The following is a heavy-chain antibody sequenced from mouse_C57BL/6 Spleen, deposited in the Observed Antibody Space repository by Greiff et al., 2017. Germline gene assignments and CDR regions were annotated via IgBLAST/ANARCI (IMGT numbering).Heavy chain of an antibody. J-gene: IGHJ4*01. CDR2: INPGSGGT. V-gene: IGHV1-54*01. CDR1: GYAFTNYL. D-gene: IGHD2-1*01. Sequence: QVQLQQSGAELVRPGTSVKVSCKASGYAFTNYLIEWVKQRPGQGLEWIGVINPGSGGTNYNEKFKGKATLTADKSSSTAYMQLSSLTSEDSAVYFCARAYGNYERGVDYWGQGTSVTVSS. CDR3: ARAYGNYERGVDY.